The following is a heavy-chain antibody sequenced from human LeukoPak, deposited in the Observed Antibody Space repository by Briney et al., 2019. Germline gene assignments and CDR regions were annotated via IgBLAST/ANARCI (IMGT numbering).Heavy chain of an antibody. J-gene: IGHJ4*02. D-gene: IGHD6-19*01. CDR2: VVTTTT. CDR3: ARDTTVASGMHY. Sequence: SETLSLTCTVSGGSISTYSWTWVRQSPGKGLEWIGSVVTTTTKYSPALRSRVAISVDTSKNQFSLRLESVTTADTAVYYCARDTTVASGMHYWGQGALVTVSS. CDR1: GGSISTYS. V-gene: IGHV4-4*07.